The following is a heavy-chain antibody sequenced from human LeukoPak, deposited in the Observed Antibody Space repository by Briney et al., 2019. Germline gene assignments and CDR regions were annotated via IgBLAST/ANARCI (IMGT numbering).Heavy chain of an antibody. D-gene: IGHD2-15*01. Sequence: GGSLRLSCAASGFIFSNYAMSWVRQAPGKGLEWVSAIDSTGAYTWYADSVKGRFTISKDSSKTILYLQMNSLRAEDAAVYFCAKGSAVGRPYYFDYWGQGTLVTVSS. CDR1: GFIFSNYA. J-gene: IGHJ4*02. CDR3: AKGSAVGRPYYFDY. CDR2: IDSTGAYT. V-gene: IGHV3-23*01.